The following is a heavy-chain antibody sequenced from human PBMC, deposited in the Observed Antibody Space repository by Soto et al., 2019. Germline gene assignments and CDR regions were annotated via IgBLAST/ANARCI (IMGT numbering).Heavy chain of an antibody. CDR3: ARGDNWEDSSCWFPRYYYGMDV. CDR2: MNPNSGNT. J-gene: IGHJ6*02. D-gene: IGHD6-19*01. Sequence: ASVKVSCKASGYTFTSYDINWVRQATGQGLEWMGWMNPNSGNTGYAQKFQGRVTMTRNTSISTAYMELSSLRSEDTAVYYCARGDNWEDSSCWFPRYYYGMDVWGQGTTVTVSS. V-gene: IGHV1-8*01. CDR1: GYTFTSYD.